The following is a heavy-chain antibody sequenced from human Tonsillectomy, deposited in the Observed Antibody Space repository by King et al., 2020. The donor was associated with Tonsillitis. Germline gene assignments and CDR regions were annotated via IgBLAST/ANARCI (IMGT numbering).Heavy chain of an antibody. V-gene: IGHV1-46*01. D-gene: IGHD1-1*01. J-gene: IGHJ4*02. CDR1: GYTFTGYL. CDR3: ARDLMVPYERDIKVPYQRNVFDF. Sequence: QLVQSGAEVKKPGASVKVSCTPSGYTFTGYLMHWVRLAPGQGLEWMGLINPNGGSTVYAPTFQGRVTMTSDTSTSTVYMELSSLRAVDTAVYYCARDLMVPYERDIKVPYQRNVFDFWGQGTLVTV. CDR2: INPNGGST.